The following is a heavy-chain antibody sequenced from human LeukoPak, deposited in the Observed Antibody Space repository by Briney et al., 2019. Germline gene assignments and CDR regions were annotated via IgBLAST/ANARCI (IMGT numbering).Heavy chain of an antibody. D-gene: IGHD5-18*01. CDR1: GGSISSYY. V-gene: IGHV4-59*01. CDR2: IYYSGST. Sequence: PSETLSLTCTVSGGSISSYYWSWIRQPPGKGLEWIGYIYYSGSTNYNPSLKSRVTISVDTSKNQFSLKLSSVTAADTAVCYCASYTAITPTFDYWGQGTLVTVSS. CDR3: ASYTAITPTFDY. J-gene: IGHJ4*02.